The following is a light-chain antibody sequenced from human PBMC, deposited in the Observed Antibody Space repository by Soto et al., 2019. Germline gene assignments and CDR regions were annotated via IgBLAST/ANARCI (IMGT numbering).Light chain of an antibody. Sequence: ETVLTQSPGTLSLSPGERATLSCRASQSVGGSFLAWYQQRPGQAPRLLIYHTSYRATGIPDRFSGSGSGTHFTLTITGLQPADFATYYCQQNFSIPITFGQGTRLEIK. V-gene: IGKV3-20*01. CDR3: QQNFSIPIT. CDR2: HTS. CDR1: QSVGGSF. J-gene: IGKJ5*01.